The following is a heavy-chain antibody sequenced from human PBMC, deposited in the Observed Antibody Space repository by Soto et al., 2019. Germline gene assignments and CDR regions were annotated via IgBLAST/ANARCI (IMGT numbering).Heavy chain of an antibody. D-gene: IGHD2-21*02. CDR1: GESISSSSYY. Sequence: TLSLTCIVSGESISSSSYYWGWIRQPPGKGLEWIGSIYYSGRTYYNPSFRSRVTISIDASKNQFSLKLSSVTATDTAVYYCARQRTTVVTQAYFDHWGQGALVTVSS. V-gene: IGHV4-39*01. J-gene: IGHJ4*02. CDR3: ARQRTTVVTQAYFDH. CDR2: IYYSGRT.